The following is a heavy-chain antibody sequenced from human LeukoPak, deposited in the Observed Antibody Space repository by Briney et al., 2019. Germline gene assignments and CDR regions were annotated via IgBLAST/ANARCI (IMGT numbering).Heavy chain of an antibody. D-gene: IGHD5-12*01. V-gene: IGHV3-48*03. CDR3: ARDYSGWSLDP. CDR2: ISDGGKTK. CDR1: GFILSSSE. Sequence: GGSLRLSCIASGFILSSSEMNWVRQAPGKGLEWVSYISDGGKTKYSADSVKGRFTISRDNAKNSLYLQMNSLRAEDTAVYYCARDYSGWSLDPWGQGTLVTVSS. J-gene: IGHJ5*02.